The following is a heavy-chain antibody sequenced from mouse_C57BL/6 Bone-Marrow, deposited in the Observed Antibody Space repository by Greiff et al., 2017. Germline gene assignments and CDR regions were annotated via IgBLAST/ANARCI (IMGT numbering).Heavy chain of an antibody. CDR1: GFTFSSYA. CDR2: ISSGGGYI. CDR3: TRVRLGFDY. D-gene: IGHD4-1*01. Sequence: EVMLVESGEGLVKPGGSLKLSCAASGFTFSSYAMSWVRQTPEKRLEWVAYISSGGGYIHYADTVKGRFTISRDNARNTLYLQMSSLKSEDTAMYYCTRVRLGFDYWGQGTTLTVSS. J-gene: IGHJ2*01. V-gene: IGHV5-9-1*02.